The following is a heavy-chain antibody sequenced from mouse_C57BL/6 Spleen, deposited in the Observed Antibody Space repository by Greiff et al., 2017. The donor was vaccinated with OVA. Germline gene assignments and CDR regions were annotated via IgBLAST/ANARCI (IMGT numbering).Heavy chain of an antibody. CDR2: IDPNGGGT. Sequence: QVQLQQPGAELVKPGASVKLSCKASGYTFTSYWMPWVKQRPGRGLGGIGRIDPNGGGTKYNEKFKSKATLTVDKPSSTAYMQLSSLTSEDSAVYYCARRDYGYYFDYWGQGTTLTVSS. CDR1: GYTFTSYW. CDR3: ARRDYGYYFDY. D-gene: IGHD1-1*01. V-gene: IGHV1-72*01. J-gene: IGHJ2*01.